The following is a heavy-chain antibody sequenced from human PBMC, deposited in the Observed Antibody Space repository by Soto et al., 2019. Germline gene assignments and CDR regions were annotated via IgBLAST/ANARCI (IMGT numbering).Heavy chain of an antibody. CDR1: GGSISSGGYY. CDR3: ASCSSTSCYRWVSFDI. CDR2: IYYSGST. Sequence: SETLSLTCTVSGGSISSGGYYWSWIRQHPGKGLEWIGYIYYSGSTCYNPSLKSRVTISVDTSKNQFSLKLSSVTAADTAVYYCASCSSTSCYRWVSFDIWGQGTMVTVSS. V-gene: IGHV4-31*03. D-gene: IGHD2-2*02. J-gene: IGHJ3*02.